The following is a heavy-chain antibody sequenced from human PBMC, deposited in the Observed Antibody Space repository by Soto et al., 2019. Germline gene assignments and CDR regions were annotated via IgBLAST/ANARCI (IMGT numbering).Heavy chain of an antibody. CDR2: IGSSSSYT. Sequence: QVQLVESGGDLVKPGGSLRLSCAASGFPFSDYYMSWIRQAPGKGLEWVSSIGSSSSYTNYADSVKGRVTISRDNAKNSLYLQMNSLRAEGTAVYYCARRRPTGYYNYWGQGTLVTVSA. CDR3: ARRRPTGYYNY. V-gene: IGHV3-11*05. CDR1: GFPFSDYY. D-gene: IGHD3-9*01. J-gene: IGHJ4*02.